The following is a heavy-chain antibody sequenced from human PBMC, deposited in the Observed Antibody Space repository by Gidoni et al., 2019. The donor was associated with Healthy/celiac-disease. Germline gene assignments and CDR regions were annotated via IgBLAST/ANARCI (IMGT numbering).Heavy chain of an antibody. CDR1: GFTFSSYA. CDR3: ARELRSSGWGIFDY. CDR2: ISYDGSNK. V-gene: IGHV3-30-3*01. Sequence: QVQLVESGGGVVQPGRSLRLSCAASGFTFSSYAMHWVRQAPGKGLEWVAVISYDGSNKYYADSVKGRFTISRDNSKNTLYLQMNSLRAEDTAVYYCARELRSSGWGIFDYWGQGTLVTVSS. J-gene: IGHJ4*02. D-gene: IGHD6-19*01.